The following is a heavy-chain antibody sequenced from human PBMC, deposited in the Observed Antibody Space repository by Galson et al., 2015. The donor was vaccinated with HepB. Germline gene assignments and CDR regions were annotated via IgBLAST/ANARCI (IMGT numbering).Heavy chain of an antibody. D-gene: IGHD5-12*01. V-gene: IGHV1-18*04. CDR2: ISAYNGNT. J-gene: IGHJ4*02. CDR3: ARMAFGYSGYDFVGEYYFDY. CDR1: GYTFTSYG. Sequence: SVKVSCKASGYTFTSYGISWVRQAPGQGLEWMGWISAYNGNTNYAQKLQGRVTMTTDTSTSTAYTELRSLRSDDTAVYYCARMAFGYSGYDFVGEYYFDYWGQGTLVTVSS.